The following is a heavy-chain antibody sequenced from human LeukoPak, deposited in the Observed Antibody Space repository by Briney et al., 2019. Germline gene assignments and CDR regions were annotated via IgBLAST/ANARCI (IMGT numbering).Heavy chain of an antibody. V-gene: IGHV3-9*01. D-gene: IGHD3-22*01. CDR1: GFTFDDYA. Sequence: GGSLRLSCAASGFTFDDYAMHWVRQAPGKGLEWVSGISWNSGSIGYADSVKGRFTISRDNAKNSLYPQMNSLRAEDTALYYCAASSGYPDGYFQHWGQGTLVTVSS. CDR3: AASSGYPDGYFQH. J-gene: IGHJ1*01. CDR2: ISWNSGSI.